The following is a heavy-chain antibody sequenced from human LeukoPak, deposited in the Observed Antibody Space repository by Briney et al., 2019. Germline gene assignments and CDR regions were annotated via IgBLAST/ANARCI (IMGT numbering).Heavy chain of an antibody. J-gene: IGHJ4*02. Sequence: GGSLRLSCAASGFTFSNYSMNWVRQAPGKGLEWVSSISSSSSYIHYADSVKGRFSISRDNAKNSLYLQMNSLRAEDTAVYYCARDRNYDGSVYYEDDYFDYWGQGTLVTVSS. V-gene: IGHV3-21*01. D-gene: IGHD3-22*01. CDR2: ISSSSSYI. CDR1: GFTFSNYS. CDR3: ARDRNYDGSVYYEDDYFDY.